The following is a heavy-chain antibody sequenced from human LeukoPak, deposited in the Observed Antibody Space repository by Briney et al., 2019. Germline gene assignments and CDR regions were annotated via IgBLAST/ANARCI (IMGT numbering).Heavy chain of an antibody. CDR1: GYTLTELS. J-gene: IGHJ5*02. CDR2: FDPEYGET. CDR3: ARAGRGGSTNWFDP. D-gene: IGHD2-15*01. V-gene: IGHV1-24*01. Sequence: ASVKVSCKVSGYTLTELSMHWVRQAPGKGLEWMGGFDPEYGETIYAQKFQGRVTMTEDTSTDTAYMELSSLRSEDTAVYYCARAGRGGSTNWFDPWGQGTLVTVSS.